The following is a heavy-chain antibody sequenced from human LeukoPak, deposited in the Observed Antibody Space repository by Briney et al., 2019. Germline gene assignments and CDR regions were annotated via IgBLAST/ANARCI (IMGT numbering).Heavy chain of an antibody. CDR2: IYPGDSDT. D-gene: IGHD6-13*01. Sequence: GESLKISCKGSGYCSISYWIGWVRQMPGKGLEWMGIIYPGDSDTRYSPSFQGQVTISADKSISTAYLQWSSLKASDTAMYYCARLLAAAVYYYGMDVWGQGTTVTVSS. V-gene: IGHV5-51*01. CDR3: ARLLAAAVYYYGMDV. J-gene: IGHJ6*02. CDR1: GYCSISYW.